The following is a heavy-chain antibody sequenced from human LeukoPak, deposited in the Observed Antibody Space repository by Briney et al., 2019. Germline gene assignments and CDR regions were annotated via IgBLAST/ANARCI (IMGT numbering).Heavy chain of an antibody. CDR2: IYYSGST. D-gene: IGHD3-9*01. J-gene: IGHJ4*02. V-gene: IGHV4-59*01. Sequence: SETLSLTCTVPGGSISSYYWSWIRQPPGKGLEWIGYIYYSGSTNYNPSLKSRVTISVDTSKNQFSLKLSSVTAADTAVYYCARGSPYYDILTGYYTGGSFDYWGQGTLVTVSS. CDR3: ARGSPYYDILTGYYTGGSFDY. CDR1: GGSISSYY.